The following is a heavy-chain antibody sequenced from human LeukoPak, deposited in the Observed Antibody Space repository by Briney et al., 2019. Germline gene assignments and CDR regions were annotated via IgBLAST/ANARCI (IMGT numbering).Heavy chain of an antibody. CDR1: GFTFRNYV. J-gene: IGHJ6*04. D-gene: IGHD3-10*02. CDR2: INGSAGST. CDR3: AELGITMIGGV. Sequence: GGSLRLSCAASGFTFRNYVMSWVRQAPGKGLEWVSSINGSAGSTYYADSVKGRFTISRDNAKNSLYLQMNSLRAEDTAVYYCAELGITMIGGVWGKGTTVTISS. V-gene: IGHV3-23*01.